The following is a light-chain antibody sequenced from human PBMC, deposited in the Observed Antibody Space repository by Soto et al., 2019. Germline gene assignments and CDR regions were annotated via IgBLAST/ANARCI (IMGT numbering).Light chain of an antibody. Sequence: QSALTQPASVSGSPGQSITISCTGTSSDIGSYNLVSWYQQHPGKAPLLLIYEAFKRPSGVSNRFSGSKSGNTASLTISGLQAEDEGDYYCQSYDSTLSGSRVFGGGTKLTVL. CDR1: SSDIGSYNL. CDR2: EAF. CDR3: QSYDSTLSGSRV. V-gene: IGLV2-23*01. J-gene: IGLJ3*02.